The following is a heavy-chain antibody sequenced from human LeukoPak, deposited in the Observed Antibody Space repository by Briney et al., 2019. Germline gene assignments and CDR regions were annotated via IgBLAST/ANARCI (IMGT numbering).Heavy chain of an antibody. Sequence: PGGTLRLSCAASGFTFSSYGMSWVRQTPGKGLEWVSAISGSGGSTYYADSVKGRFTISRDNSKNTLYLQMNSLRAEDTAVYYCAKEESGNWNDGAFDYWGQGTLVTVSS. V-gene: IGHV3-23*01. J-gene: IGHJ4*02. CDR3: AKEESGNWNDGAFDY. D-gene: IGHD1-20*01. CDR1: GFTFSSYG. CDR2: ISGSGGST.